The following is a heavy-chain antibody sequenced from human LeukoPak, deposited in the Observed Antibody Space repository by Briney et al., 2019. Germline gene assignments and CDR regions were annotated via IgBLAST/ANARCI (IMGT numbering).Heavy chain of an antibody. Sequence: GGSLRLSCAASGFTFSSYGMHWVRQAPGKGLVWVSRVNSDGINTSYADSVKGRFTISRDNAKNTLNLQMNSLRAEDTAVYYCARDLGQYYDTSDNWFDPWGQGTLVTVSS. CDR1: GFTFSSYG. CDR3: ARDLGQYYDTSDNWFDP. V-gene: IGHV3-74*01. D-gene: IGHD3-22*01. CDR2: VNSDGINT. J-gene: IGHJ5*02.